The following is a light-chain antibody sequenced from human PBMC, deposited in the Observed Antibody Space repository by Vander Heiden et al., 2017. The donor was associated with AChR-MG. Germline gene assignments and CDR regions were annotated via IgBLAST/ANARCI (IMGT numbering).Light chain of an antibody. V-gene: IGLV1-44*01. Sequence: QSVLTQPPSVSGAPGQRVTISCSGSSSNIGTNSVNWYQQFPGKAPKVLISRSDQRPSGVRDRFSSSTSGTSASLALSGLQSEDEADYYCAAWDVSLNGWVFGGGTKLTVL. CDR3: AAWDVSLNGWV. J-gene: IGLJ3*02. CDR1: SSNIGTNS. CDR2: RSD.